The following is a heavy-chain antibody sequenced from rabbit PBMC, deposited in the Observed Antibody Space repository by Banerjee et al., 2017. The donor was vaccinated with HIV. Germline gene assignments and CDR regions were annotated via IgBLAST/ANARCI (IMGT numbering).Heavy chain of an antibody. CDR1: GIDFSYYG. Sequence: QEQLKESGGGLVQPGGSLKLSCKVSGIDFSYYGISWVRQAPGKGLEWIAYIYPGYGTTDYASWVNGRFAISLDNAQNTVDLQMTSLTAADTATYFCARYIGHYIYGDVGYAYANLWGQGTLVTVS. D-gene: IGHD6-1*01. V-gene: IGHV1S47*01. CDR3: ARYIGHYIYGDVGYAYANL. CDR2: IYPGYGTT. J-gene: IGHJ3*01.